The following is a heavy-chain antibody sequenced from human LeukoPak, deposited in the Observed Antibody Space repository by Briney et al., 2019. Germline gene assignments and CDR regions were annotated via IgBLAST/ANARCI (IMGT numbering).Heavy chain of an antibody. CDR2: IYTSGST. CDR1: GGSISSYY. CDR3: ARLYCSGGSCCLDY. D-gene: IGHD2-15*01. Sequence: KPSETLSLTCTVSGGSISSYYWSWIRQPAGKGLEWIGRIYTSGSTNYNPSLKSRATMSVDTSKNQFSLKLSSVTAADTAVYYCARLYCSGGSCCLDYWGQGTLVTVSS. V-gene: IGHV4-4*07. J-gene: IGHJ4*02.